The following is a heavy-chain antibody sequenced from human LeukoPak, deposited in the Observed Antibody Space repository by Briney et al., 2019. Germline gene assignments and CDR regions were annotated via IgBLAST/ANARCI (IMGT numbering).Heavy chain of an antibody. Sequence: SETLSLTCAVYGGSFSGYYWSWIRQPPGEGLEWIGEINHSGSTNYNPSLKSRVTISVDTSKNQFSLKLSSVTAADTAVYYCGRSDGMLAPPLGYWGQGTLVTVSS. CDR1: GGSFSGYY. CDR2: INHSGST. CDR3: GRSDGMLAPPLGY. V-gene: IGHV4-34*01. D-gene: IGHD2-8*01. J-gene: IGHJ4*02.